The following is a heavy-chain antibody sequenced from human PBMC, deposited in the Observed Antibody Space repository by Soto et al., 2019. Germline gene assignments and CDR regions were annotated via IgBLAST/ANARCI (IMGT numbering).Heavy chain of an antibody. Sequence: ASVKVSCKASGGTFSSYAISWVRQAPGQGLEWMGGIIPIFGTANYAQKFQGRVTITADESTSTAYMELSSLRSEDTAVYYCAVPGCGGCSWPSSSGWYDDTFDYWGQGTLVTVSS. V-gene: IGHV1-69*13. CDR1: GGTFSSYA. J-gene: IGHJ4*02. CDR3: AVPGCGGCSWPSSSGWYDDTFDY. D-gene: IGHD6-19*01. CDR2: IIPIFGTA.